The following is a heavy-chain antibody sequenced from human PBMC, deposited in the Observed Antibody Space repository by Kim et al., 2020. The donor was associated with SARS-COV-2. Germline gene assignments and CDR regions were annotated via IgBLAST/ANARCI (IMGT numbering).Heavy chain of an antibody. CDR1: GFTFSNYW. J-gene: IGHJ3*02. CDR2: INQDGSQK. D-gene: IGHD2-2*01. Sequence: GGSLRLSCAASGFTFSNYWMSWVRQAQGKGLEWLANINQDGSQKYYVDSVKGRFTLSRDNAKNSLYLQMNSLRAEDTAVDYCVRMTAASDAFDIWGKGT. V-gene: IGHV3-7*03. CDR3: VRMTAASDAFDI.